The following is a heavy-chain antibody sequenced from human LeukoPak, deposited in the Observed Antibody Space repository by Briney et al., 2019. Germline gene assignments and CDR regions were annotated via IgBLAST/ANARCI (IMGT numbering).Heavy chain of an antibody. J-gene: IGHJ3*02. Sequence: ASVKVSCKASGYTFTNYGISWVRQAPGQGLEWMGWISAYNGNTNYAQKLQGRVTMTTDTSTSTAYMELRSLRSDDTAVYYCATCSGGSCYPDAFDIWGQGTMVTVSS. V-gene: IGHV1-18*01. D-gene: IGHD2-15*01. CDR2: ISAYNGNT. CDR3: ATCSGGSCYPDAFDI. CDR1: GYTFTNYG.